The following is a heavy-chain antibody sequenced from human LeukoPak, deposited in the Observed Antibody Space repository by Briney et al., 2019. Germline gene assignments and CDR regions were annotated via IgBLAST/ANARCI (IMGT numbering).Heavy chain of an antibody. CDR1: GGTFSSYA. CDR3: ARTDIVVVPAAPSAFDI. J-gene: IGHJ3*02. V-gene: IGHV1-69*13. D-gene: IGHD2-2*01. Sequence: SVKVSCKASGGTFSSYAISWVRQAPGQGLEWMGGIIPIFGTANYAQKFQGRVTITADESTSTAYMELSSLRSEDTAVYYCARTDIVVVPAAPSAFDIWGQGTMVTVSS. CDR2: IIPIFGTA.